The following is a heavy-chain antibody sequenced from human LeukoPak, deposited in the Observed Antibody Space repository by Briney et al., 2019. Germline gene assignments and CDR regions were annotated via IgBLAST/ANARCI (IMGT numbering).Heavy chain of an antibody. D-gene: IGHD3-10*01. CDR2: ISSSSSYI. V-gene: IGHV3-21*04. CDR3: VRAPSGLIKGSYDL. Sequence: GGSLRLSCAASGFTFSSYNMNWVRQAPGKGLEWVSSISSSSSYIYYADSVKGRFTISRDNAKNSLYLQMNSLRVEDTALYYCVRAPSGLIKGSYDLWGQGTMVSVS. CDR1: GFTFSSYN. J-gene: IGHJ3*01.